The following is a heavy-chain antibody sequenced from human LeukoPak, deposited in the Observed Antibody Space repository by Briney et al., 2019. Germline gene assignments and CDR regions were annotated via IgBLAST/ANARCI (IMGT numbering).Heavy chain of an antibody. J-gene: IGHJ4*02. CDR1: GGSISSYY. Sequence: SETLSLTCTVSGGSISSYYWSWIRQPPGKGLEWIGYIYYSGSTNYNPSLKSRVTISVDTSKNQFPLKLSSVPAADTAVYYCARLRWLQLIDYWGQGTLVTVSS. D-gene: IGHD5-24*01. CDR2: IYYSGST. CDR3: ARLRWLQLIDY. V-gene: IGHV4-59*01.